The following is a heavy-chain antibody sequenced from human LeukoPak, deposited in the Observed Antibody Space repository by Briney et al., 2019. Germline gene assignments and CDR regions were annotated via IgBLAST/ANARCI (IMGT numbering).Heavy chain of an antibody. CDR2: IYYSGST. V-gene: IGHV4-31*03. Sequence: SETLSLTCTVSGGSISSSGYYWSWIRQHPGKGLEWIGYIYYSGSTYYNPSLKSRVTISVDTSKNQFSLKLSSVTAADTAVYYCARGQSYYDSTGDDAFDIWGQGTMVTVSS. D-gene: IGHD3-22*01. CDR1: GGSISSSGYY. J-gene: IGHJ3*02. CDR3: ARGQSYYDSTGDDAFDI.